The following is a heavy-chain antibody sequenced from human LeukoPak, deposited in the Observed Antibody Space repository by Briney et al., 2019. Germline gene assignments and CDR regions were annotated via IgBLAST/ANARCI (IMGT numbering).Heavy chain of an antibody. CDR2: INTNTGNP. Sequence: ASVKVSCKASGYTFTSYAMNWVRQAPGQGLEWMGWINTNTGNPTYAQGFTGRFVFSLDTSVSTAYLQISSLKAEDTAVYYCARAHRGANYYYYGMDVWGQGTTVTVSS. CDR3: ARAHRGANYYYYGMDV. D-gene: IGHD3-10*01. CDR1: GYTFTSYA. V-gene: IGHV7-4-1*02. J-gene: IGHJ6*02.